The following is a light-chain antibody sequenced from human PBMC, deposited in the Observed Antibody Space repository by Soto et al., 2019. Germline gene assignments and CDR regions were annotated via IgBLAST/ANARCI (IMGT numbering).Light chain of an antibody. CDR2: DVS. CDR3: CSYAGSYTYV. J-gene: IGLJ1*01. V-gene: IGLV2-11*01. CDR1: SRDVGGYNY. Sequence: QSVLTQPRSVSGSPGQSVTISCTGTSRDVGGYNYVSWYQQHPGKAPKLMIYDVSKRPSGVPDRFSGSKSGNTASLTISGLQAEDEAEYYCCSYAGSYTYVFGTGTKVTVL.